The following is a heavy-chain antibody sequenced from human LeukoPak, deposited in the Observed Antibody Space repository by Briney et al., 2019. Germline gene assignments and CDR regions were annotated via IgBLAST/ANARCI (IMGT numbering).Heavy chain of an antibody. J-gene: IGHJ6*02. CDR2: INPSGGST. V-gene: IGHV1-46*01. D-gene: IGHD6-19*01. Sequence: ASVKVSCKASGYTFTSYYMHWVRQAPGQGLEWMGIINPSGGSTSYAQKFQGRVTMTRDTSTSTVYMELSSLRSEDTAVYYCARGGFTWQVRPTYYYYGMYVWGQGTTVTVSS. CDR3: ARGGFTWQVRPTYYYYGMYV. CDR1: GYTFTSYY.